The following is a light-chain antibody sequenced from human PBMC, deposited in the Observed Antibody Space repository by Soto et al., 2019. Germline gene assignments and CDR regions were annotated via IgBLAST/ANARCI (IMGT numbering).Light chain of an antibody. V-gene: IGKV1-12*01. CDR1: QGVSTW. CDR3: QQAASFPIT. J-gene: IGKJ5*01. Sequence: IQMTQSPSSVSASVGDRVTITVRASQGVSTWLAWYQQKPGKAPNLLIYTASSLQSGVPSRFSGSGSGTDFTLTINGLQPEDFATYYCQQAASFPITFGQGTLLEI. CDR2: TAS.